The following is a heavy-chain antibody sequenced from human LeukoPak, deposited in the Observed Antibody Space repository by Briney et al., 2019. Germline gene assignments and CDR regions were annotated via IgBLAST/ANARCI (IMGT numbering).Heavy chain of an antibody. J-gene: IGHJ6*03. V-gene: IGHV4-4*07. CDR2: IYTSGST. D-gene: IGHD4-17*01. CDR3: ASEGNTVTTNYYYYYMDV. CDR1: GGSISSYY. Sequence: SETLSLTCTVTGGSISSYYWSWIRQPAGKGLEWIGRIYTSGSTNYNPSLKSRVTMSVDTSKNQFSLELSSVTAADTAVYYCASEGNTVTTNYYYYYMDVWGKGTTVTVSS.